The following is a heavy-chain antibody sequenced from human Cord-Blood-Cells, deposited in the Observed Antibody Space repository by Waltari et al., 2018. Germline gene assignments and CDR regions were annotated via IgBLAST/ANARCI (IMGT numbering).Heavy chain of an antibody. CDR1: GGSIGRSSYY. J-gene: IGHJ3*02. D-gene: IGHD2-2*01. V-gene: IGHV4-39*01. CDR3: AQVVPAAFAFDI. Sequence: QLQLQESGPGLVKPSETLSLTCTVAGGSIGRSSYYWGWLRQPPGKGLEWIGSIYYSGSTYYNPSLKSRVTISVDTSKNQFSLKLSSVTAADTAVYYCAQVVPAAFAFDIWGQGTMVTVSS. CDR2: IYYSGST.